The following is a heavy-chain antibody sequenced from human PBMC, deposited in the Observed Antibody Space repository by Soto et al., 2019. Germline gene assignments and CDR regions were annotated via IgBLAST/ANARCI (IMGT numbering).Heavy chain of an antibody. CDR3: ARRYYYDSSGYLELEP. CDR2: IYHSGST. J-gene: IGHJ5*02. D-gene: IGHD3-22*01. CDR1: GGSISSSNW. V-gene: IGHV4-4*02. Sequence: QVQLQESGPGLLKPSGTLSLTCAVSGGSISSSNWWSWVRQPPGKGLDWIGEIYHSGSTNYNPSLKRRVTISVDKSKNQFSLKLCSVNAADTAVYYCARRYYYDSSGYLELEPWGQGTLVTVSS.